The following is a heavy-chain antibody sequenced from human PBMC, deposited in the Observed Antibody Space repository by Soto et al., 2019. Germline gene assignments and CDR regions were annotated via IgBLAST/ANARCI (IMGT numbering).Heavy chain of an antibody. D-gene: IGHD1-20*01. V-gene: IGHV1-69*06. Sequence: QVQLVQSGAEVTKTRSSVKVSCKGSGGTFSSYGISWVRQAPGQGLEWLGAIIPIFATPNNAQKFQGRVTITADKSTSTAYIELSSLRSEDTAVYYCAREGRLTGTDGFDYCGQGTLVPVSS. J-gene: IGHJ4*02. CDR3: AREGRLTGTDGFDY. CDR1: GGTFSSYG. CDR2: IIPIFATP.